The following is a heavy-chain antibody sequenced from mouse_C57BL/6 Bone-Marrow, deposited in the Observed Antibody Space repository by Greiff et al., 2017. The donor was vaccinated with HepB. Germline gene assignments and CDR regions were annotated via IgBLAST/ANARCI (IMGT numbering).Heavy chain of an antibody. CDR1: GFTFSDYY. J-gene: IGHJ1*03. CDR2: INYDGSST. Sequence: EVKLVESEGGLVQPGSSMKLSCTASGFTFSDYYMAWVRQVPEKGLEWVANINYDGSSTYYLDSLKSRFIISRDNAKNILYLQMSSLKSEDTATYYCARDFGSKDWYFDVWGTGTTVTVSS. V-gene: IGHV5-16*01. D-gene: IGHD1-1*01. CDR3: ARDFGSKDWYFDV.